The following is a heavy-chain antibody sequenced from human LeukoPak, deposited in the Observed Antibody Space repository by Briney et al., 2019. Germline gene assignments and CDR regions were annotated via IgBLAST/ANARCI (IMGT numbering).Heavy chain of an antibody. V-gene: IGHV4-34*01. Sequence: SETLSLTCAVYGGSFSGYYWNWIRQPPGKGLEWIGEINHSGSTNYNPSLKSRVTISIDTSKNQFSLKLSSVTAADTAVYYCAGGIAVADGLWGQRTLVTVPS. D-gene: IGHD6-13*01. CDR2: INHSGST. CDR1: GGSFSGYY. CDR3: AGGIAVADGL. J-gene: IGHJ4*02.